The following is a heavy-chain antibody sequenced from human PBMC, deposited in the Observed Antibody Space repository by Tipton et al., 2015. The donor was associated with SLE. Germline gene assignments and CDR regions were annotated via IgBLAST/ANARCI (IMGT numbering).Heavy chain of an antibody. D-gene: IGHD7-27*01. CDR2: IHYTGST. Sequence: TLSLTCTVSGGSVGNYYWSWIRQSPGRGLEWIGYIHYTGSTEYNPSLKSRVTISVDTSKNQFNLKLRSVTVVDTAMYYCARAPHLTGSYYYYYMDVWGKGTTVTISS. CDR1: GGSVGNYY. J-gene: IGHJ6*03. V-gene: IGHV4-59*02. CDR3: ARAPHLTGSYYYYYMDV.